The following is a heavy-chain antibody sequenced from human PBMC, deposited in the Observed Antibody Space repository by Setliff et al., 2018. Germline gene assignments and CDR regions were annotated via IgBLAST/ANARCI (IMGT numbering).Heavy chain of an antibody. CDR3: ARRGSGFLDY. J-gene: IGHJ4*02. V-gene: IGHV1-18*01. Sequence: ASVKVSCKAYGYTFSRNYITWVRQAPGRGLEWMGWISAYNGNTNYAQKLQGRVTMTTDTSTSTAYMELRSLRSDDTAVYYCARRGSGFLDYWGQGTLVTVSS. D-gene: IGHD1-26*01. CDR2: ISAYNGNT. CDR1: GYTFSRNY.